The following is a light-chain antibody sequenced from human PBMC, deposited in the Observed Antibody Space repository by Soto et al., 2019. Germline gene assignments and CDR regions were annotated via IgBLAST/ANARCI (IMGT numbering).Light chain of an antibody. CDR2: GAS. V-gene: IGKV3-20*01. CDR3: HQYGSSPQT. J-gene: IGKJ1*01. CDR1: QSISRY. Sequence: IVLTQSPGTLSLSPGERTTLSCRASQSISRYLAWYQQKPGQGPRLLIYGASSRATGTPDRFTGSGSGTDFTLTISRLEPEDFAVFYCHQYGSSPQTFGQGTKVEIK.